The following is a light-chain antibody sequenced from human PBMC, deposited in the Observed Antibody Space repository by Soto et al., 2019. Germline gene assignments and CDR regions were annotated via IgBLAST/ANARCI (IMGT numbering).Light chain of an antibody. V-gene: IGKV3-15*01. Sequence: EIMMKQSPATLSVSPGERATLSCRVSQSVSSNLAWYQQKPGQAPRLLIYGASTRATGIPARFSGSGSGTEFTLTISRLQSEDFAVYYCQQYNNWPLWTFGQGTKVEIK. CDR2: GAS. J-gene: IGKJ1*01. CDR3: QQYNNWPLWT. CDR1: QSVSSN.